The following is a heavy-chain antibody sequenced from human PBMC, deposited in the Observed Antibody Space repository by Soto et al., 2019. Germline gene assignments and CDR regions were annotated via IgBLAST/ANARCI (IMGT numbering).Heavy chain of an antibody. CDR1: GDSVSSNSAG. CDR3: ARGEQYSGRIFDY. J-gene: IGHJ4*01. CDR2: TYYRSKWYY. D-gene: IGHD1-26*01. V-gene: IGHV6-1*01. Sequence: SQTLLLTCAITGDSVSSNSAGWSWVRQSPSRGLEWLGRTYYRSKWYYEYAVSVRGRITINPDTSKNQYSLQLNSVTPEDTAVYFCARGEQYSGRIFDYWGQGTLVTSPQ.